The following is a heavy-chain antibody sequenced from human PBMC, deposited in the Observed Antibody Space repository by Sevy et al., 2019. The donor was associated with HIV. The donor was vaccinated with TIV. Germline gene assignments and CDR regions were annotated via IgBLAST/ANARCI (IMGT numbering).Heavy chain of an antibody. V-gene: IGHV3-30*02. Sequence: GGSLRLSCAASGFTFSYYGIHWVRQAPGKGLEWVAFIIYDGSNKHYADSVKGRFTISRDNSENTLYLQMNSLRAEDTAMYYCARDRKVVLVVYAIPFDAFDIWGHGTLVTVSS. CDR3: ARDRKVVLVVYAIPFDAFDI. CDR2: IIYDGSNK. CDR1: GFTFSYYG. J-gene: IGHJ3*02. D-gene: IGHD2-8*02.